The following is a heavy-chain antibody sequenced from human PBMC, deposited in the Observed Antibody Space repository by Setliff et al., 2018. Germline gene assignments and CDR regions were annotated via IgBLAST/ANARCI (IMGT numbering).Heavy chain of an antibody. V-gene: IGHV1-8*02. CDR2: ISGYNGNT. D-gene: IGHD2-15*01. CDR3: ARGAPGRYCSGGSCSYFDY. Sequence: ASVKVSCKTSGYSFINYGLSWMRQAPGQGLEWVGWISGYNGNTGYAQKFQGRVTMTRNTSISTAYMELSSLRSEDTAVYYCARGAPGRYCSGGSCSYFDYWDQGILVTVSS. CDR1: GYSFINYG. J-gene: IGHJ4*02.